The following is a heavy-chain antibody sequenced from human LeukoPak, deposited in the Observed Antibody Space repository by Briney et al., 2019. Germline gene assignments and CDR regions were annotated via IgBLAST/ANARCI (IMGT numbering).Heavy chain of an antibody. J-gene: IGHJ5*02. Sequence: GGSLRLSCVASGFSFSSFGMHWVRQAPGKGLEWVAVISYDGSNRYYADSVKGRFTISRDNSKNTLYLQMNNLRTEDTAIYYCARERERFLNLWGQGTLVTVSS. CDR1: GFSFSSFG. D-gene: IGHD3-3*01. V-gene: IGHV3-30*03. CDR2: ISYDGSNR. CDR3: ARERERFLNL.